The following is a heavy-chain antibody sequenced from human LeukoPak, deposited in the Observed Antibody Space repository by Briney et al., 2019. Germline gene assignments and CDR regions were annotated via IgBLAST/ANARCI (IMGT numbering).Heavy chain of an antibody. D-gene: IGHD2-2*01. Sequence: SGGPLRLSCAASGFTFSNYAMSWVRQAPGEGLEWVSAITGSGSDTYHAESVKGRFTVSRDNSKNTLFLQMDSLRAEDTAVYFCAKGSATSRPYYFDYWGQGTLVTVSS. CDR2: ITGSGSDT. V-gene: IGHV3-23*01. CDR3: AKGSATSRPYYFDY. CDR1: GFTFSNYA. J-gene: IGHJ4*02.